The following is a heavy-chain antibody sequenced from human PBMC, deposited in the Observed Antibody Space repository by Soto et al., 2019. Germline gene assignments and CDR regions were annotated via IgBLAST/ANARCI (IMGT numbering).Heavy chain of an antibody. J-gene: IGHJ3*02. D-gene: IGHD3-22*01. CDR2: IYPGDSDT. CDR1: GYSFTSYW. CDR3: ASSSDYYDSSGYYGDAFDI. V-gene: IGHV5-51*01. Sequence: GESLKISCKGSGYSFTSYWIGWVRQMPGKGLEWMGIIYPGDSDTRYSPSFQGQVTISADKSISTAYLQWSSLKASDTAMYYCASSSDYYDSSGYYGDAFDIWGQGTMVTVSS.